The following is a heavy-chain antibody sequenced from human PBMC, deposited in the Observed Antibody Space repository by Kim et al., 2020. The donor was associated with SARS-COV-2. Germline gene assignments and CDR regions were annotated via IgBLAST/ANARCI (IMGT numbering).Heavy chain of an antibody. D-gene: IGHD2-2*01. V-gene: IGHV3-30*07. CDR3: ARAAGGQLLFFYYYGMDV. Sequence: KGRFTISRDNSKNTLYLQMNSLRAEDTAVYYCARAAGGQLLFFYYYGMDVWGQGTTVTVSS. J-gene: IGHJ6*02.